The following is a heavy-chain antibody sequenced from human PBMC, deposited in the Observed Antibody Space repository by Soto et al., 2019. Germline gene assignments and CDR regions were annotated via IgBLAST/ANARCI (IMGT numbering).Heavy chain of an antibody. CDR2: INHSGST. V-gene: IGHV4-34*01. CDR3: VRVRYYKYDWRSYRFFDY. J-gene: IGHJ4*02. D-gene: IGHD3-16*02. Sequence: KGLDWIGVINHSGSTNYNPSLKSRVTISVDTSKNQFSLKLSSVTAADTAVYYCVRVRYYKYDWRSYRFFDYCGQRTLLTVSS.